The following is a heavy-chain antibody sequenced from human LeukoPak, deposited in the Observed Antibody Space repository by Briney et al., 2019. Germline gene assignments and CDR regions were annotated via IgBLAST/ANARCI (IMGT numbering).Heavy chain of an antibody. CDR2: TYYSGST. J-gene: IGHJ3*02. D-gene: IGHD3-22*01. V-gene: IGHV4-31*03. Sequence: PSQTLSLTCTVSGGSISSGGYYWSWIRQHPGKGLEWIGYTYYSGSTYYNPSLKSRVTISVDTSKNQFSLKLSSVTAADTAVYYCARAEDEYYYDSNGAFDIWGQGTMVTASS. CDR1: GGSISSGGYY. CDR3: ARAEDEYYYDSNGAFDI.